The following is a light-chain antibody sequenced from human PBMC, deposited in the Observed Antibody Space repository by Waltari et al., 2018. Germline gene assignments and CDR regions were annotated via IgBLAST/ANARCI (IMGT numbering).Light chain of an antibody. CDR3: MQGTLRPWT. V-gene: IGKV2-30*01. CDR2: KVS. J-gene: IGKJ1*01. Sequence: DVVLTQSPLSLPVTLGQPASLSCRSSQSLLSSDGNTYFNWFQPRPGQSPRRLVYKVSNRDSGVPDRFSGSGSGTIFTLRISRVEAEDVGVYYCMQGTLRPWTFGQGTKVEIK. CDR1: QSLLSSDGNTY.